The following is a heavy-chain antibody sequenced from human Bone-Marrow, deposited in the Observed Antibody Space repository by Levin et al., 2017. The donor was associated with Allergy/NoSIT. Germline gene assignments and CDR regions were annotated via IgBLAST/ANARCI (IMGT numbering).Heavy chain of an antibody. V-gene: IGHV3-64D*06. J-gene: IGHJ4*02. CDR1: GFTFSSYT. D-gene: IGHD3-16*01. CDR3: VKGTPLGDY. CDR2: ISSDGRST. Sequence: SCSASGFTFSSYTMHWVRQAPGKRLEYVSAISSDGRSTYYADSMKGRFAISRDNSKNTLFLHMSSLKTEDTAVYYCVKGTPLGDYWGQGTLVTVSS.